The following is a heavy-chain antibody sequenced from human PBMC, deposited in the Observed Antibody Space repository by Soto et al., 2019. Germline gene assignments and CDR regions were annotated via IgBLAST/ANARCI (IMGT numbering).Heavy chain of an antibody. Sequence: QVQLVQSGAEVKKPGASVKVSCKASGYTFTSYDINWVRQATGQGLEWMGWMNPNSGNTGYAQKFQGRVTMTGNTSISKAYMELSSLRSEDTAVYYCARASGAYDFWSGLLVQDAFDIWGQGTMVTVSS. V-gene: IGHV1-8*01. CDR2: MNPNSGNT. D-gene: IGHD3-3*01. CDR3: ARASGAYDFWSGLLVQDAFDI. J-gene: IGHJ3*02. CDR1: GYTFTSYD.